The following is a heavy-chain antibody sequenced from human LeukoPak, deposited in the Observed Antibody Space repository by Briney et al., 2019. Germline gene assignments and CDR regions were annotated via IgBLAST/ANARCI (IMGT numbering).Heavy chain of an antibody. CDR1: GFTFSICA. J-gene: IGHJ4*02. D-gene: IGHD3-10*01. CDR2: ISGSGGST. V-gene: IGHV3-23*01. Sequence: PGGSLRLSCAASGFTFSICAMNWVRQAPGKGLEGVSGISGSGGSTYYADSVKGRFTISRDSSKNTVFLQMNSLTAEDTALYYCAKADGSYKTLIDYWGQGTLVTVSS. CDR3: AKADGSYKTLIDY.